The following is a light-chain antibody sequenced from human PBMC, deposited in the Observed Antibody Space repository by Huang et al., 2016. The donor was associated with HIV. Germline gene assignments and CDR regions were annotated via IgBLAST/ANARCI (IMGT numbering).Light chain of an antibody. CDR3: QQYGGSTWT. CDR1: QSVTNNF. V-gene: IGKV3-20*01. Sequence: EIVLTQSPGTLSLSPGERATLSYRASQSVTNNFLAWYQQKPGQAPRLLIYRASNRATAVPDRFSGSGSGTDFTLIISRLEPEDFAVYYCQQYGGSTWTFGQGTKVEIK. J-gene: IGKJ1*01. CDR2: RAS.